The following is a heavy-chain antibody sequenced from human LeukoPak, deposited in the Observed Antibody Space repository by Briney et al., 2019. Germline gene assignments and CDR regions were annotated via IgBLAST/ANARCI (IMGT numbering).Heavy chain of an antibody. J-gene: IGHJ4*02. CDR3: ARPGFYYGSGSYYGY. CDR1: GFTFSDYY. V-gene: IGHV3-11*06. CDR2: ISSSSSYT. D-gene: IGHD3-10*01. Sequence: GGSLRLSCAASGFTFSDYYMSWIRQAPGKGLEWVSYISSSSSYTNYADSVKGRFTISRDNAKNSLYLQMNSLRAEDTAVYYCARPGFYYGSGSYYGYGGQGTLVTVSS.